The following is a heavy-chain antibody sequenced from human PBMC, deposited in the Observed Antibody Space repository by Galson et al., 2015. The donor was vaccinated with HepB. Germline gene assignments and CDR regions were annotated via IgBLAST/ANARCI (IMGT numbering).Heavy chain of an antibody. Sequence: SLRLSCAASGFTFSDYYMSWIRQAPGKGLEWVSYISSGIIYKNYADSVKGRFTISRDNAKNSLYVQMNSLTAEDTAVYYCARATIVATNGDWYFDLWGRGTLVTVSS. J-gene: IGHJ2*01. D-gene: IGHD5-12*01. V-gene: IGHV3-11*06. CDR1: GFTFSDYY. CDR3: ARATIVATNGDWYFDL. CDR2: ISSGIIYK.